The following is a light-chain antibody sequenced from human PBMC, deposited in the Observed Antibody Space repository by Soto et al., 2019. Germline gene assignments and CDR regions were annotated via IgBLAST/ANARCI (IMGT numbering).Light chain of an antibody. Sequence: DIHLTQSPSSLSASVGYRFTITCRVSQGISSYLNWYRQKPGDAPKLLIYAASSLQSGVPSRLSGSGSGADFTLTISSLQPEDSATYYCQQAHSFPTFGQGTKVDIK. V-gene: IGKV1-12*01. CDR2: AAS. J-gene: IGKJ1*01. CDR3: QQAHSFPT. CDR1: QGISSY.